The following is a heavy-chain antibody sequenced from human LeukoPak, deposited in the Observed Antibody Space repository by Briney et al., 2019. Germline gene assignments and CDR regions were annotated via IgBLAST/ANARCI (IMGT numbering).Heavy chain of an antibody. V-gene: IGHV3-23*01. CDR2: ISGSGGST. Sequence: PGGSLRLSCAATGFTFSSYAMSWGRQAPGKGLEWGSAISGSGGSTYYADSVKGRFTISRDNSKNTLCLQMNSLRAEDTAVYYCAKFPIIAVAGEDFDYWGQGTLVTVSS. J-gene: IGHJ4*02. CDR1: GFTFSSYA. CDR3: AKFPIIAVAGEDFDY. D-gene: IGHD6-19*01.